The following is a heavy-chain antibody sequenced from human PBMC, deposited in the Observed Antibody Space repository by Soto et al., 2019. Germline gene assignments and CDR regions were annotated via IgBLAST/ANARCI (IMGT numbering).Heavy chain of an antibody. J-gene: IGHJ4*02. V-gene: IGHV1-8*01. CDR2: MEPSTGRT. CDR1: GYSFTSLD. D-gene: IGHD1-26*01. Sequence: ASVKVSCKASGYSFTSLDINWVRQTAGQGLEWMGWMEPSTGRTGYAQKFQGRVTMTRETSINTAYMELTTLTPDDTAFYYCARGVSAGVDYWGQGTLVTVSS. CDR3: ARGVSAGVDY.